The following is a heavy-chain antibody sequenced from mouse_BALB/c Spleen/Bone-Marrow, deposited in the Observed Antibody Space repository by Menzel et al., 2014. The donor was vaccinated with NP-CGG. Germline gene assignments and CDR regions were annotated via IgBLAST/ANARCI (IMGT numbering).Heavy chain of an antibody. CDR3: ARRVTTANY. CDR1: GYTFSSYW. D-gene: IGHD1-2*01. J-gene: IGHJ2*01. V-gene: IGHV1-9*01. CDR2: ILPGSGST. Sequence: VQLHQSGAGLMKPGASVKISCKAPGYTFSSYWIEWVKQRPGHGLEWLGEILPGSGSTNYNEKFKGKATFTADTSSNTAYMQLSSLTSEDSAVYYGARRVTTANYWGQGTTRTVSS.